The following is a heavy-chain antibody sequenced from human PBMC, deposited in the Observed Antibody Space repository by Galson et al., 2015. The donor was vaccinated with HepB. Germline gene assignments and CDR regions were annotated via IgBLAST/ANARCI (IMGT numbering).Heavy chain of an antibody. V-gene: IGHV3-30*03. CDR1: GFTFSSYG. CDR3: ARWGSYQLNDNWFDP. J-gene: IGHJ5*02. D-gene: IGHD1-26*01. CDR2: ISYDGSNK. Sequence: SLRLSCAASGFTFSSYGMHWVRQAPGKGLEWVAVISYDGSNKYYADSVKGRFTISRDNSKNTLYLQMNSLRAEDTAVYYCARWGSYQLNDNWFDPWGQGTLVTVSS.